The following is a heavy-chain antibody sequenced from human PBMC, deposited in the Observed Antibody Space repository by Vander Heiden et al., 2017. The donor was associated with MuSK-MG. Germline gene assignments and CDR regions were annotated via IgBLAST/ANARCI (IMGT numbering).Heavy chain of an antibody. CDR2: INPNRGGT. CDR3: AREYYYVSSGYCDY. D-gene: IGHD3-22*01. J-gene: IGHJ4*02. CDR1: GYTFTGYY. Sequence: QVQLVQSGAEVKKPGASVKVSCKASGYTFTGYYLHWVRQDPGQGLEWMGWINPNRGGTNYAQKFQGRVTMTRDTSISTAYMELSRLRSDDTAVYYCAREYYYVSSGYCDYWGQGTLVTVSS. V-gene: IGHV1-2*02.